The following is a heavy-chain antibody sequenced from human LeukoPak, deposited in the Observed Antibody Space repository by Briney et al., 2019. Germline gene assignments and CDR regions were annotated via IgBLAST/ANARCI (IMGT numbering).Heavy chain of an antibody. V-gene: IGHV3-30-3*01. CDR1: GFTFSSYA. Sequence: QPGGSLRLSCAASGFTFSSYAMHWVRQAPGKGLEWVAVISYDGSNKYYADSVKGRFTISRDNSKNTLYLQMNSLRAEDTAVYYCARDGGPGYSSSLAAMRVGYFDYWGQGTLVTVSS. CDR2: ISYDGSNK. J-gene: IGHJ4*02. D-gene: IGHD6-13*01. CDR3: ARDGGPGYSSSLAAMRVGYFDY.